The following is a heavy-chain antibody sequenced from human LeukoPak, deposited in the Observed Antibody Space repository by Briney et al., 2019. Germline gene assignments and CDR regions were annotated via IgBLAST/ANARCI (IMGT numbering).Heavy chain of an antibody. CDR1: GFTFSIYA. CDR2: ISGSGVST. CDR3: GRDSDGGNGLYGGFDH. D-gene: IGHD4-23*01. J-gene: IGHJ4*02. V-gene: IGHV3-23*01. Sequence: LTGGSLRLSCAASGFTFSIYAMIWVRQSPGEGLEWVSEISGSGVSTYYADSVKGRFTISRDNSKNTLYLQMNSLRAEDTAVYYCGRDSDGGNGLYGGFDHWGQGTLVTVSS.